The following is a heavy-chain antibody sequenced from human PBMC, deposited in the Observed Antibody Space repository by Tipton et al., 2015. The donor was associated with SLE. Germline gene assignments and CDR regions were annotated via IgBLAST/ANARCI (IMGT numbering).Heavy chain of an antibody. J-gene: IGHJ4*02. V-gene: IGHV4-34*01. CDR2: INHSGST. CDR1: GGSFSGY. D-gene: IGHD3-3*01. Sequence: TLSLTCAVYGGSFSGYWTWIRQPPGKGLEWLGEINHSGSTNYNPSLKSRVTISVDMTKNQFSLKVSSVTAADTAVYYCARGGYDFWSGPGNYWGQGTLVTVSS. CDR3: ARGGYDFWSGPGNY.